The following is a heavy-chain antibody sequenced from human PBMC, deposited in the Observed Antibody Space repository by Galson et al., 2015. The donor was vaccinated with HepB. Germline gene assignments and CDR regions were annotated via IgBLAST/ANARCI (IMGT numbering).Heavy chain of an antibody. D-gene: IGHD5/OR15-5a*01. Sequence: SLRLSCAASGFTVSSNYMSWVRQAPGKGLEWVANIKKDGSEKYYVDSVKGRFTISRDNAKNSLYLQMNSLRVEDTAVYYCTRSVQFAFDSWGQGILVSVSS. V-gene: IGHV3-7*01. CDR1: GFTVSSNY. J-gene: IGHJ4*02. CDR2: IKKDGSEK. CDR3: TRSVQFAFDS.